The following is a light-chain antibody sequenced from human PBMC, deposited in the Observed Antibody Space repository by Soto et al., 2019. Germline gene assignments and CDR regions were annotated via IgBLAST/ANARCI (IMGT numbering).Light chain of an antibody. V-gene: IGKV3-11*01. J-gene: IGKJ5*01. CDR3: QQPRVT. CDR1: QSVSSY. CDR2: DAS. Sequence: EIVVTHSPSTLSLSPGSRSNLSCRASQSVSSYLALYQQKPGQAPRLLIYDASNRATGIPARFSASGSGTDFTLTISSLEPEDFAVYYCQQPRVTFGHGTRLEIK.